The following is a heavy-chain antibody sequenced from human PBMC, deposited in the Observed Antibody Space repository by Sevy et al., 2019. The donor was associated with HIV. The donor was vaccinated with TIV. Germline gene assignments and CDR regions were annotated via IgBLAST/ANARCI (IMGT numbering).Heavy chain of an antibody. V-gene: IGHV1-8*01. Sequence: ASVKVSCKASGYTFTSYDINWVRQATGQGLEWMGWMNPNSGNTGYAQKFQGRVTMTRNTSISTAYMELSSLRSEDTAVYYCPRNAELDDAFDIWGQGTMVTVSS. CDR1: GYTFTSYD. D-gene: IGHD1-1*01. CDR2: MNPNSGNT. J-gene: IGHJ3*02. CDR3: PRNAELDDAFDI.